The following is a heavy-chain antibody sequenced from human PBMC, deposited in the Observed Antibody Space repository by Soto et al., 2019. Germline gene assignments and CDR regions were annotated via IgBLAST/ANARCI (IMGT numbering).Heavy chain of an antibody. V-gene: IGHV3-53*02. Sequence: EVQLVETGGGLIQPGGSLRLSCAASGFTVSSNYMSWVRQAPGKGLEWVSVIYSGGSTYYADSVKGRFTISRENSKNTLYLQMNSLRAEDTAVYYCAEPSSGWSAHTGPGYFDLWGRGTLVTVSS. D-gene: IGHD6-19*01. CDR1: GFTVSSNY. J-gene: IGHJ2*01. CDR3: AEPSSGWSAHTGPGYFDL. CDR2: IYSGGST.